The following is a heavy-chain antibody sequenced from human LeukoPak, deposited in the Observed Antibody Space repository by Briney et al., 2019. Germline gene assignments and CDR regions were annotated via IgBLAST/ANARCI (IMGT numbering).Heavy chain of an antibody. J-gene: IGHJ4*02. CDR2: INHSGST. D-gene: IGHD3-10*01. Sequence: PSETLSLTCAVYGGSFSGYYWSWIRQPPGKGLEWIGEINHSGSTNYNPSLKSRVTISVDTSKNQFSLKLSSVTAADTAVYYCARRGNTMVRGVTRNNDYWGQGTLVTVSS. V-gene: IGHV4-34*01. CDR3: ARRGNTMVRGVTRNNDY. CDR1: GGSFSGYY.